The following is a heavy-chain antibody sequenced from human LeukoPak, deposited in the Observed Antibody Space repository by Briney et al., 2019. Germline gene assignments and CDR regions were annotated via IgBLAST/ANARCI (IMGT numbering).Heavy chain of an antibody. CDR2: IYYSVST. CDR3: ARRPPYCSGGSCYVRASDI. V-gene: IGHV4-59*08. D-gene: IGHD2-15*01. Sequence: PSETLTLPCTVSGDSNSTYYGSWIRQPPGKGLEWIGYIYYSVSTDYNPSLKSRVTISVSTSENQFSLSLSSVTAADTAVYYCARRPPYCSGGSCYVRASDIWGERTLVTVSS. J-gene: IGHJ3*02. CDR1: GDSNSTYY.